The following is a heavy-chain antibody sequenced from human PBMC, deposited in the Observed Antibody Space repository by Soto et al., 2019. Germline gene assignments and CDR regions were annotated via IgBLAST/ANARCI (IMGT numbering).Heavy chain of an antibody. CDR3: TTEGGGNYSNN. Sequence: EVQLMESGGGLVRPGGSLRLSCAASGFSVSGYSMNWVRQAPGKGLEWISYIRGSSGTTIYAASVRGRFTISRDNANNSLYLQMDSLRDDDTAVYYCTTEGGGNYSNNWGQGTLVIVSS. CDR1: GFSVSGYS. CDR2: IRGSSGTT. J-gene: IGHJ4*02. D-gene: IGHD1-26*01. V-gene: IGHV3-48*02.